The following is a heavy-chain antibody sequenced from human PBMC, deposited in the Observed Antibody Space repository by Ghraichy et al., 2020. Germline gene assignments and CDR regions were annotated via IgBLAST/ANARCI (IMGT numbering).Heavy chain of an antibody. Sequence: GGSLRLSCAASGFTFSSYAMSWVRQAPGKGLEWVSAISGSGGSTYYADSVKGRFTISRDNSKNTLYLQMNSLRAEDTAVYYCAKGGVAGAIAVAGTGGLMGKPTSMDVWGQGTTVTVSS. CDR3: AKGGVAGAIAVAGTGGLMGKPTSMDV. V-gene: IGHV3-23*01. CDR1: GFTFSSYA. J-gene: IGHJ6*02. D-gene: IGHD6-19*01. CDR2: ISGSGGST.